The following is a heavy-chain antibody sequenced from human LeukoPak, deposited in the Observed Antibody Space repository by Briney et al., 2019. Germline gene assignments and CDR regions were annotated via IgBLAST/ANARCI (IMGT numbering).Heavy chain of an antibody. Sequence: GGSLRLSCAASGFTFSSFSMNWVRKAPGKGLEWVSYISGSSSTTYYADSVKGRLTISRDNAKNSLYLQMNSLRAENTAVYYCARSYYFDSSHTADYWGQGTLVTVSS. CDR1: GFTFSSFS. J-gene: IGHJ4*02. CDR3: ARSYYFDSSHTADY. D-gene: IGHD3-22*01. V-gene: IGHV3-48*01. CDR2: ISGSSSTT.